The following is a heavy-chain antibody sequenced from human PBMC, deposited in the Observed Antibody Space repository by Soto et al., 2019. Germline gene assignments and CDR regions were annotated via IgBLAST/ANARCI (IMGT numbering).Heavy chain of an antibody. Sequence: SETLSLTCTVSGGSISSGGYYWSWIRQHPGKGLEWIGYIYYSGSTSYNPSLKSRVTISVDTSKNQFSLKLSSVTAADTAVYYCARDFEHPGGRYGMDVWGQGTTVTVSS. V-gene: IGHV4-31*03. CDR3: ARDFEHPGGRYGMDV. CDR2: IYYSGST. CDR1: GGSISSGGYY. J-gene: IGHJ6*02. D-gene: IGHD3-16*01.